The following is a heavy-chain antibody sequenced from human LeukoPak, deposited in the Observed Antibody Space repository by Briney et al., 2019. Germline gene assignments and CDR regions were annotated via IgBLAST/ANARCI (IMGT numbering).Heavy chain of an antibody. Sequence: GGSLRVSCAASGFTFSSYAMHWVRQAPGKGLEWVAVISYDGSNKYYADSVKGRFTISRDNSKNTLYLQMNSLRAEDTAVYYGARGLFYSNPYFDYWGQGTLVTVSS. D-gene: IGHD4-11*01. CDR2: ISYDGSNK. J-gene: IGHJ4*02. V-gene: IGHV3-30-3*01. CDR3: ARGLFYSNPYFDY. CDR1: GFTFSSYA.